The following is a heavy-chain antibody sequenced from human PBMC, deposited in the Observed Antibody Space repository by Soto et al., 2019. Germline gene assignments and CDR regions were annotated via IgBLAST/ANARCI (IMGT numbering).Heavy chain of an antibody. Sequence: GASVKVSCKVSGYTLTELAMHWVRQAPGKGLEWMGGFDPEDGETIYAQKFQGRVTMTEDTSTDTAYMELSSLRSEDTAVYYCARRGYSSSWDYYYYYGMDVWGQGTTVTVSS. J-gene: IGHJ6*02. D-gene: IGHD6-13*01. CDR1: GYTLTELA. CDR2: FDPEDGET. V-gene: IGHV1-24*01. CDR3: ARRGYSSSWDYYYYYGMDV.